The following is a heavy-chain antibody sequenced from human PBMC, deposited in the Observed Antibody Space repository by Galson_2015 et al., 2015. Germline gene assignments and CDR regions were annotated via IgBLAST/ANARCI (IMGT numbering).Heavy chain of an antibody. J-gene: IGHJ3*02. CDR2: FDPEDGEA. V-gene: IGHV1-24*01. D-gene: IGHD2-2*01. Sequence: SVKVSCKVSGYTLTELSMHWVRQAPGKGLEWMGGFDPEDGEAIYAQKFQGRVTMTEDTSTDTAYMELSSLRSEDTAVYYCATGLKYCSSTSCYEGAFDIWGQGTMVTVSS. CDR3: ATGLKYCSSTSCYEGAFDI. CDR1: GYTLTELS.